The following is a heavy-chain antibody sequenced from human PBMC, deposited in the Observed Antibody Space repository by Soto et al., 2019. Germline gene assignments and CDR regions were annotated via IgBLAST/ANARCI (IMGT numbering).Heavy chain of an antibody. D-gene: IGHD1-26*01. CDR1: GDSVSSNSAG. CDR3: ARGEQYRGRISDY. V-gene: IGHV6-1*01. Sequence: PSQTLSLTCAITGDSVSSNSAGWSWVRQSPSRGLEWLGRTYYRSKWYYEYAVSVRGRITINPDTSKNQYSLQLNSVTPEDTAVYLCARGEQYRGRISDYSGQGTLVTV. J-gene: IGHJ4*01. CDR2: TYYRSKWYY.